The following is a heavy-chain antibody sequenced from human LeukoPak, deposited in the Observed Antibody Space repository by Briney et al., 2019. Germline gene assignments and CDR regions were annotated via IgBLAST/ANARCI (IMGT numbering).Heavy chain of an antibody. Sequence: GGSLRLSCAASGFTFSSSSMNWVRQAPGKGLEWVSYISGGSSSIYYADSVKGRFTISRDNAKNSLYLHMNSLRAEDTAVYYCARDVGPYSGSWYWFDPWGQGTLVTVSS. CDR1: GFTFSSSS. V-gene: IGHV3-48*01. CDR3: ARDVGPYSGSWYWFDP. CDR2: ISGGSSSI. D-gene: IGHD6-13*01. J-gene: IGHJ5*02.